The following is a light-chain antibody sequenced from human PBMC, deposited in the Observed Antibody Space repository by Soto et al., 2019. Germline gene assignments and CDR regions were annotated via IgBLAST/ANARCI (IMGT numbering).Light chain of an antibody. Sequence: EKVMKQSPATLSVSPGKRATLSCRVSQSVSSYLAWYQQKPGQGPRLLLYGASTRATGIPARFSGSGSGTDFTLTISSLRSEDLAVYYCQQSNNWPYTFGQGTKLEIK. J-gene: IGKJ2*01. CDR1: QSVSSY. V-gene: IGKV3-15*01. CDR3: QQSNNWPYT. CDR2: GAS.